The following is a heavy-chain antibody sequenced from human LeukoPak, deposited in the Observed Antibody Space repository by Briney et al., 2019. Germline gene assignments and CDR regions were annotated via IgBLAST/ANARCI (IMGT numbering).Heavy chain of an antibody. CDR3: ASGGTVTTGNINFDY. Sequence: SETLSLTCAVYGGSFSGYYWSWIRQPPGKGLEWIGEINRSGSTNYNPSLKSRVTISVDTSKNQFSLKLSSVTAADTAVYYCASGGTVTTGNINFDYWGQGTLVTVSS. CDR1: GGSFSGYY. CDR2: INRSGST. D-gene: IGHD4-17*01. V-gene: IGHV4-34*01. J-gene: IGHJ4*02.